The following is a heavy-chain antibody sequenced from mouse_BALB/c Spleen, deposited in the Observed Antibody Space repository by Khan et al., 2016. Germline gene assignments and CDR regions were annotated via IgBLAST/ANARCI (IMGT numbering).Heavy chain of an antibody. CDR2: ISYSGST. J-gene: IGHJ2*01. CDR3: AAYDGNYFDY. D-gene: IGHD2-1*01. CDR1: GDSITSSY. V-gene: IGHV3-8*02. Sequence: EVQLQESGPSLVKPSQTLSLTCSVTGDSITSSYWNWIRKFPGNKLEYMGYISYSGSTYYNPPLKSRISITRDTSKNQYYLQLDSVTTDDTATYYCAAYDGNYFDYWGQGTTLTVSS.